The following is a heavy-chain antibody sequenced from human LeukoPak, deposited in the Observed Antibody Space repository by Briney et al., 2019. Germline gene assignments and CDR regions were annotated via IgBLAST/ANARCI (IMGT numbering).Heavy chain of an antibody. Sequence: GESLKISWKGSGYSFTRYWIGWVRQMPGKGLEWMGIIYPGDSDTRYSPSLQGQVTISADKSISTAYLQWSSLKASDTAMYYCAKGKGYCSAGGCGIFDYWGQGTLVTVSS. J-gene: IGHJ4*02. CDR1: GYSFTRYW. D-gene: IGHD2-15*01. CDR2: IYPGDSDT. CDR3: AKGKGYCSAGGCGIFDY. V-gene: IGHV5-51*01.